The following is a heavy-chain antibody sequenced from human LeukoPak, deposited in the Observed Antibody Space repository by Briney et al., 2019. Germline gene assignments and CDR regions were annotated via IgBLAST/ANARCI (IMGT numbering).Heavy chain of an antibody. CDR3: ARAYCSSTSCYGGAFDI. Sequence: ASVKVSCKASGYTFTSYDINWVRQATGQGLEWMGWMNPNSGNTGYAQKFQGRVTMTRNTSISTAYMELSSLRSEDTAVYYCARAYCSSTSCYGGAFDIWGQGTMVTVSS. CDR2: MNPNSGNT. CDR1: GYTFTSYD. D-gene: IGHD2-2*01. J-gene: IGHJ3*02. V-gene: IGHV1-8*01.